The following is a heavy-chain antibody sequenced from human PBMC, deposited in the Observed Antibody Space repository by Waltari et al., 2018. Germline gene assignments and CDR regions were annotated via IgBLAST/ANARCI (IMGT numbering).Heavy chain of an antibody. CDR1: CGPISSYY. Sequence: QVQLQESGPGLVKPSETLSLTRTVSCGPISSYYLIWIRLPVAKGLEWIGRIYTSGSTNYNPSLKSRVTMSVDTSKNQFSLKLSSVTAADTAVYYCARGPIRFLEWLRDDDAFDIWGQGTMVTVSS. V-gene: IGHV4-4*07. J-gene: IGHJ3*02. CDR2: IYTSGST. D-gene: IGHD3-3*01. CDR3: ARGPIRFLEWLRDDDAFDI.